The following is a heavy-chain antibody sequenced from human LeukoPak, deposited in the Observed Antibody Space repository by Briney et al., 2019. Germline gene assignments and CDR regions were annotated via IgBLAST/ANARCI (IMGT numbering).Heavy chain of an antibody. CDR3: AKVRAYGSGSYSPGFDP. V-gene: IGHV3-23*01. J-gene: IGHJ5*02. Sequence: PGGSLRLSCAASGFTFSSYAMSWVRQAPGKGLEWVSAISGSGGGTYYADSVKGRFTISRDNSKNTLYLQMNSLRAEDTAVYYCAKVRAYGSGSYSPGFDPWGQGTLVTVSS. D-gene: IGHD3-10*01. CDR1: GFTFSSYA. CDR2: ISGSGGGT.